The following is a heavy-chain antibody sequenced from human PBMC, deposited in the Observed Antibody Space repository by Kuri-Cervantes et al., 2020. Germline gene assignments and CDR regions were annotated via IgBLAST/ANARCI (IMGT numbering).Heavy chain of an antibody. CDR3: ARGPYGSGSYSYGMDV. J-gene: IGHJ6*02. CDR2: IIPILGIA. D-gene: IGHD3-10*01. V-gene: IGHV1-69*02. CDR1: GGTFSSYT. Sequence: SVKVSCKASGGTFSSYTISWVRQAPGQGLEWMGRIIPILGIANYAQKFQGGVTITADKSTSTAYMEPSSLRSEGTAVYYCARGPYGSGSYSYGMDVWGQGTTVTVSS.